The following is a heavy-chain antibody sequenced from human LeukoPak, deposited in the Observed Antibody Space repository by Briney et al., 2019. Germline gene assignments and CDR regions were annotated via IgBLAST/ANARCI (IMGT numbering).Heavy chain of an antibody. J-gene: IGHJ4*02. CDR3: GRNKNFALDY. CDR2: TRNKAKSYST. V-gene: IGHV3-72*01. D-gene: IGHD3-9*01. CDR1: GFTFSDHY. Sequence: GGSLRLSCAASGFTFSDHYVDWVRQAPGEGLEWVGRTRNKAKSYSTEYAASVKGRFTISRDDSKNSVYLQMNSLKTEDTAMYYCGRNKNFALDYWGQGTLVTVSS.